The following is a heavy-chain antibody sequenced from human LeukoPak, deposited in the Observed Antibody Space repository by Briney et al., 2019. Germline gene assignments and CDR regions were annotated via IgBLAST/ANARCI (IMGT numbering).Heavy chain of an antibody. CDR2: ISSSSSYI. CDR1: GFTFCSYS. CDR3: ARGGVAARPRYYYYGMDV. V-gene: IGHV3-21*01. D-gene: IGHD6-6*01. Sequence: AGGSLRLSCAASGFTFCSYSMNWVRPAQGKGLEWVSSISSSSSYIYYADSVKGRFTISRDNAKNSLYLQMNSLRAEDTAVYYCARGGVAARPRYYYYGMDVWGQGTTVTVSS. J-gene: IGHJ6*02.